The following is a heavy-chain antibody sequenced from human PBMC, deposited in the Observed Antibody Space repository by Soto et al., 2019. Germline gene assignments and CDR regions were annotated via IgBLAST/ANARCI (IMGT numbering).Heavy chain of an antibody. CDR3: ARTAAGTYYYYGMDV. D-gene: IGHD6-13*01. J-gene: IGHJ6*02. CDR1: GGTLSSYA. CDR2: IIPIFGTA. Sequence: QVQLVQSGAEVKKPGSSVKVSCKASGGTLSSYAISWVRQAPGQGLEWMGGIIPIFGTANYAQKFQGRSTITADESTSTAYMELSSLISEDTAVYYCARTAAGTYYYYGMDVWGQGTTVTVSS. V-gene: IGHV1-69*12.